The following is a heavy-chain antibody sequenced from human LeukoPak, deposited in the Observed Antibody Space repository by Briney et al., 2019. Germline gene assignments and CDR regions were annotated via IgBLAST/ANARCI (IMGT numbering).Heavy chain of an antibody. V-gene: IGHV4-59*08. CDR1: GGSISSYY. CDR3: ARQTRAHYFDY. Sequence: SETLSLTCTVSGGSISSYYWSWIRQPPGKGLEWIGYIYYSGSTNYSPSLKSRVTISVDTSKNQFSLKLSSVTAADTAVYYCARQTRAHYFDYWGQGTLVTVSS. CDR2: IYYSGST. D-gene: IGHD4/OR15-4a*01. J-gene: IGHJ4*02.